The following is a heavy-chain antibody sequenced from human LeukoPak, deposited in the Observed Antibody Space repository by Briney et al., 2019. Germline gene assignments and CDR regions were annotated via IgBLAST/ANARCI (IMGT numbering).Heavy chain of an antibody. CDR1: GFTFSNAW. V-gene: IGHV3-15*01. Sequence: GGSLRLSCAASGFTFSNAWMYWVRQAPGKGLEWVGRIKSEISGGTTDYAAPVKGRFTISRDDSKNTLYLQMNSLKTEDTAVYYCTTDAPYYYGSGTKTDAFDLWGQGTMVTVSS. D-gene: IGHD3-10*01. J-gene: IGHJ3*01. CDR3: TTDAPYYYGSGTKTDAFDL. CDR2: IKSEISGGTT.